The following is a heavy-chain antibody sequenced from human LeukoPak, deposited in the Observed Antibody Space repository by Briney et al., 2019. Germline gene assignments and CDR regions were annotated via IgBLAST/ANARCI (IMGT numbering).Heavy chain of an antibody. V-gene: IGHV4-59*01. CDR1: GGSIRSYY. CDR2: IYYSGST. D-gene: IGHD6-19*01. J-gene: IGHJ4*02. CDR3: ARARGSGWYGIIGY. Sequence: SETLSLTCTVSGGSIRSYYWSWIRQPPGKGLEWIGYIYYSGSTNYNPSLKSRVTISGDTSKNQFSLKLSSVTAADTAVYYCARARGSGWYGIIGYWGQGTLVTVSS.